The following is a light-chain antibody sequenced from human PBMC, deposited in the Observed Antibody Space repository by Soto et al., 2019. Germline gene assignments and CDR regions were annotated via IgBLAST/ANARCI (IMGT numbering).Light chain of an antibody. CDR2: DAS. Sequence: DIQMTQSPSTLSGSVGDRVTITCRASQTISSWLAWYQQKPGKAPNLLIYDASSLESGVPSRFSGSGSGTEFTLTISSLQPDDFATYYCQQYNSYRTFGQGTKVDIK. CDR1: QTISSW. V-gene: IGKV1-5*01. CDR3: QQYNSYRT. J-gene: IGKJ1*01.